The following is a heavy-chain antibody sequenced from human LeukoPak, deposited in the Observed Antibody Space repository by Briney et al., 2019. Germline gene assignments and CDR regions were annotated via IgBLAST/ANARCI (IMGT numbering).Heavy chain of an antibody. V-gene: IGHV3-7*03. D-gene: IGHD3-22*01. CDR1: GFTFSSYW. CDR3: ARNFGGGDSSGPYS. J-gene: IGHJ4*02. Sequence: GGSLRLSCAASGFTFSSYWMSWVRQAPGKGLEWVANIKQDGSEKYYVDSVKGRFTISRDNAKNSLYLQMNSLRAEDTALYYCARNFGGGDSSGPYSWGQGTQVTVSS. CDR2: IKQDGSEK.